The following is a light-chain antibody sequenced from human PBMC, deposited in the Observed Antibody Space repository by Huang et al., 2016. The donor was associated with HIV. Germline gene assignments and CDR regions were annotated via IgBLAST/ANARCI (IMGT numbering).Light chain of an antibody. Sequence: EIVLTQSPGTLSLFPGERATLSCRASQSVSSTYLTWYQQKPGQAPRFLIYGASSRATGIPDRFSGSGSGTDFTLTISRLEPEDFAVYYCQQYGNSPPRYTFGQGTKLEIK. CDR2: GAS. V-gene: IGKV3-20*01. CDR1: QSVSSTY. J-gene: IGKJ2*01. CDR3: QQYGNSPPRYT.